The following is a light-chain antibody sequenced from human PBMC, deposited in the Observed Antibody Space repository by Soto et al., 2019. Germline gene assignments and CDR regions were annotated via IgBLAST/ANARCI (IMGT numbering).Light chain of an antibody. Sequence: QSALTQPPSASGSPGQSVTISCTGTSSDVGAFNFVSWYQQHPGKAPKLMIYQVTKRPSGVPDRFSASKSGNTASLTVSGLQAEDEADYYCSSKAVNSFDDFGTGTKLTVL. CDR3: SSKAVNSFDD. CDR1: SSDVGAFNF. J-gene: IGLJ1*01. V-gene: IGLV2-8*01. CDR2: QVT.